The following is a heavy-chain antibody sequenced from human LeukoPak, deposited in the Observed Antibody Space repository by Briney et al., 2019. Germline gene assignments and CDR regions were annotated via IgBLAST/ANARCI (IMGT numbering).Heavy chain of an antibody. V-gene: IGHV1-69*06. CDR3: ARDSGRISHDYSNYAVLDY. J-gene: IGHJ4*02. Sequence: GASVKVSCKASGGTFSSYAISWVRQAPGQGLEWMGGIIPIFGTANYAQKFQGRVTITADKSTSTAYMELSSLRSEDTAVYYCARDSGRISHDYSNYAVLDYWGQGTLVTVSS. CDR1: GGTFSSYA. D-gene: IGHD4-11*01. CDR2: IIPIFGTA.